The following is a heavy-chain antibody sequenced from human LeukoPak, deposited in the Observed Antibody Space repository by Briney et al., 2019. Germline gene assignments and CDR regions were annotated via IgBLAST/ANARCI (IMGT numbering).Heavy chain of an antibody. CDR2: LYYGGNT. Sequence: LETLSLTCTVSGGSISSYYWSWIRQPPGKGLEWIGYLYYGGNTNYNPSLKSRVTISVDTSKNQFSLKLSSVTAADTAVYYCARLYTSGWYGAFDIWGQGTMATVSS. D-gene: IGHD6-19*01. J-gene: IGHJ3*02. V-gene: IGHV4-59*08. CDR1: GGSISSYY. CDR3: ARLYTSGWYGAFDI.